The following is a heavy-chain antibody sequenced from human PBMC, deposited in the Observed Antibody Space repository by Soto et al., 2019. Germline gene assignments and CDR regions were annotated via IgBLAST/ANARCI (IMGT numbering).Heavy chain of an antibody. CDR1: GFTFSSYA. CDR3: AKEPPTSYYYDSSGYYYSW. J-gene: IGHJ4*02. Sequence: GGSLRLSCSASGFTFSSYAMSWVRQAPGKGLEWVSAISGSGGGTYYADSVKGRVTISRDNSKNTRYLQMNSLRAEDTAVYDCAKEPPTSYYYDSSGYYYSWWGQGTLVTVSS. CDR2: ISGSGGGT. V-gene: IGHV3-23*01. D-gene: IGHD3-22*01.